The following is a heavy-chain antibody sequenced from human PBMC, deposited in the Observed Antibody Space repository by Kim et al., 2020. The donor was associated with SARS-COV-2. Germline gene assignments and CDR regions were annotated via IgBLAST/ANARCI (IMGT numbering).Heavy chain of an antibody. CDR2: INAGNGNT. D-gene: IGHD3-22*01. CDR1: GYTFTSYA. V-gene: IGHV1-3*01. Sequence: ASVKVSCKASGYTFTSYAMHWVRQAPGQRLEWMGWINAGNGNTKYSQKFQGRVTITRDTSASTVYMELSRLRSEDTAVYYCAREFSVYYYDSRTRGYFDLWGRGTLVTVSS. J-gene: IGHJ2*01. CDR3: AREFSVYYYDSRTRGYFDL.